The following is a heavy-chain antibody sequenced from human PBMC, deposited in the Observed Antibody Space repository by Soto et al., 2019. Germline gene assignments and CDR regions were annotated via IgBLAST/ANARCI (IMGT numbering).Heavy chain of an antibody. CDR3: ARRLPLGYCRGGSCPSFDY. D-gene: IGHD2-15*01. CDR1: GGSISGGTYY. J-gene: IGHJ4*02. CDR2: MFYSGTT. V-gene: IGHV4-39*01. Sequence: QLQLQESGPGLVRPSETLSLTCTVSGGSISGGTYYWGWIRQPPGKGLEWIGSMFYSGTTYYNPSLKRRVTISVDTSKNQFSLRLSSVTAADTAVYYCARRLPLGYCRGGSCPSFDYWGRGTLVTVSS.